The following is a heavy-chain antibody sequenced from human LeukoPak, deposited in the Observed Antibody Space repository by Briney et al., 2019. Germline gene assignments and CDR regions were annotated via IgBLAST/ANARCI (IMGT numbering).Heavy chain of an antibody. V-gene: IGHV1-2*02. Sequence: ASVKVSCKASGYTFTGYYMHWVRQAPGQGLEWMGWINPNSGGTNYAQKFQGRVTMTRDTSISTAYMELSRLRSDDTAVYYCARSSRVGIYYYGMDAWGQGTTVTASS. J-gene: IGHJ6*02. CDR2: INPNSGGT. CDR3: ARSSRVGIYYYGMDA. CDR1: GYTFTGYY. D-gene: IGHD1-26*01.